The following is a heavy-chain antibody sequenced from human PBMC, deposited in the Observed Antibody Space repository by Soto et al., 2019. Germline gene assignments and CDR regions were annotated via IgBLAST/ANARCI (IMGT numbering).Heavy chain of an antibody. CDR1: GYTFTSYA. D-gene: IGHD2-2*01. CDR2: ISAYNGNT. J-gene: IGHJ3*02. Sequence: GASVKVSCKASGYTFTSYAMHWVRQAPGQRLEWMGWISAYNGNTNYAQKLQGRVTMTTDTSTSTAYMELRSLRSDDTAVYYCASSVLVPAGSDAFDIWAQGTMVTVSS. V-gene: IGHV1-18*01. CDR3: ASSVLVPAGSDAFDI.